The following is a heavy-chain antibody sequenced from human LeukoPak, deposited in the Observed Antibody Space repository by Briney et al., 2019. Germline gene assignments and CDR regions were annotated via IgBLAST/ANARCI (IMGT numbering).Heavy chain of an antibody. D-gene: IGHD2-2*02. V-gene: IGHV3-23*01. Sequence: GGSLRLSCAASGFTFSSYAMSWVRQAPGKGLEWVSGISGSGDSTYYADSVNGRFTISRDNSKNTLYLQMNSLRADDTAVYYCTKPDCPSTSCYTLDYWGQGSLVTVSS. CDR1: GFTFSSYA. CDR3: TKPDCPSTSCYTLDY. CDR2: ISGSGDST. J-gene: IGHJ4*02.